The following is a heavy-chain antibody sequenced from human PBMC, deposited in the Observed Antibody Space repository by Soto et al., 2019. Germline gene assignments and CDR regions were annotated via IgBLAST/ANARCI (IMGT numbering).Heavy chain of an antibody. CDR3: AKDASPGGMDV. CDR1: GFTFSSYG. V-gene: IGHV3-30*18. J-gene: IGHJ6*02. CDR2: ISYDGSNK. Sequence: GSLRLSCAASGFTFSSYGMHWVRQAPGKGLEWVAVISYDGSNKYYADSVKGRSTISRDNSKNTLYLQMNSLRAEDTAVYYCAKDASPGGMDVWGQGTTVTVSS.